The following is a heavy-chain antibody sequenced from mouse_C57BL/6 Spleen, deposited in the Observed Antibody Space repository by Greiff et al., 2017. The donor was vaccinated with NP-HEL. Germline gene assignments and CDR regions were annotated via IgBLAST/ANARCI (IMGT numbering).Heavy chain of an antibody. V-gene: IGHV1-69*01. CDR2: IDPSDSYT. Sequence: QVHVKQPGAELVMPGASVKLSCKASGYTFTSYWMHWVKQRPGQGLEWIGEIDPSDSYTNYNQKFKGKSTLTVDKSSSTAYMQLSSLTSEDSAVYYCARSLGYGSSYWYFDVWGTGTTVTVSS. CDR1: GYTFTSYW. CDR3: ARSLGYGSSYWYFDV. D-gene: IGHD1-1*01. J-gene: IGHJ1*03.